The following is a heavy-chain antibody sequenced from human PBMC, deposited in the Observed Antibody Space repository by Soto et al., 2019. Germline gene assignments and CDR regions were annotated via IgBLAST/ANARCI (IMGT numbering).Heavy chain of an antibody. D-gene: IGHD1-26*01. CDR2: IYNSGST. CDR1: GGSISSYY. CDR3: ARSGGSGSYYWPAAEYFQH. J-gene: IGHJ1*01. Sequence: QVQLQESGPGLVKPSETLSLTCTVSGGSISSYYWSWIRQPAGKGLEWIGRIYNSGSTNYNPSLKSRVTMSVDTSKNQFSLKRSSVTAADTDVYYCARSGGSGSYYWPAAEYFQHWGQCTLVTVSS. V-gene: IGHV4-4*07.